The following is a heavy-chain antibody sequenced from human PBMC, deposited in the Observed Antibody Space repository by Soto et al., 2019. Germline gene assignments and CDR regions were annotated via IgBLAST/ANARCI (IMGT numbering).Heavy chain of an antibody. J-gene: IGHJ4*02. D-gene: IGHD4-17*01. CDR2: INPNSGAT. CDR3: ARDSGDYATFGFDY. CDR1: GYTFTGYY. V-gene: IGHV1-2*02. Sequence: ASVKFSCKTSGYTFTGYYMHWVRQAPGQGLEWMGWINPNSGATNYAQEFQGRITMTRDTYISTAYMELSRLRSDDTAVYYCARDSGDYATFGFDYWGQGTLVTVSS.